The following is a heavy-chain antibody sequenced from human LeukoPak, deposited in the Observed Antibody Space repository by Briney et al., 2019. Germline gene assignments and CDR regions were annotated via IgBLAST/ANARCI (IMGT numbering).Heavy chain of an antibody. CDR1: GFTFSSYG. D-gene: IGHD2-21*01. CDR2: ISGSGGST. CDR3: AKDPIPSIGGTFDY. V-gene: IGHV3-23*01. J-gene: IGHJ4*02. Sequence: PGGTLRLSCAASGFTFSSYGMSWVRQAPGKGLEWVSAISGSGGSTYYADSVKGRFTISRDNSKNTLYLQMNSLRAEDTAVYYCAKDPIPSIGGTFDYWGQGTLVTVSS.